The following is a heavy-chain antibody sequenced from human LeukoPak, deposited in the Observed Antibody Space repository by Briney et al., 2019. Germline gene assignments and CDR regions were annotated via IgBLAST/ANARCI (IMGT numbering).Heavy chain of an antibody. D-gene: IGHD3-9*01. CDR1: VGTFSSYA. Sequence: SVKVSCKASVGTFSSYAISWVRQAPGQGLEWMGRIIPIFGTANYAQKFQGRGTIITDESTSTAYMDLSSLRSEDTAVYYCASAVLRYFDSHDAFDIWGQGTMVTVSS. CDR2: IIPIFGTA. V-gene: IGHV1-69*05. J-gene: IGHJ3*02. CDR3: ASAVLRYFDSHDAFDI.